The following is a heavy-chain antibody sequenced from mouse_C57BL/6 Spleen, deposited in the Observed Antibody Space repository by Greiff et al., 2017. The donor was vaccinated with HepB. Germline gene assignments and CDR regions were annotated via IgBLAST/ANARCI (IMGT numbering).Heavy chain of an antibody. Sequence: LVESGAELARPGASVKMSCKASGYTFTSYTMHWVKQRPGQGLEWIGYINPSSGYTKYNQKFKDKATLTADKSSSTAYMQLSSLTSEDSAVYYCARGAVSWEGFAYWGQGTLVTVSA. D-gene: IGHD4-1*01. V-gene: IGHV1-4*01. J-gene: IGHJ3*01. CDR2: INPSSGYT. CDR1: GYTFTSYT. CDR3: ARGAVSWEGFAY.